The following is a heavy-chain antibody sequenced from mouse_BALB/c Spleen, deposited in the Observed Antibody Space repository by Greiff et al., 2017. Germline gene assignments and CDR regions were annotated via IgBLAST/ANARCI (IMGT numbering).Heavy chain of an antibody. CDR3: ARDGYYAMDY. CDR2: ISSGGSYT. J-gene: IGHJ4*01. CDR1: GFTFSSYA. V-gene: IGHV5-9-4*01. Sequence: EVMLVESGGGLVKPGGSLKLSCAASGFTFSSYAMSWVRQSPEKRLEWVAEISSGGSYTYYPDTVTGRFTISRDNAKNTLYLEMSSLRSEDTAMCYCARDGYYAMDYWGQGTSVTVSA.